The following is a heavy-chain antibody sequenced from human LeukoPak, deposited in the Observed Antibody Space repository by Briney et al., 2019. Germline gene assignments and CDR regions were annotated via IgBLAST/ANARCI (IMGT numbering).Heavy chain of an antibody. Sequence: SETLSLTCAVYGGSFSGYYWSWIRQPPGKGLEWIGEINHSGSTNYNPSLKSRVTISVDTSKNQFSLKLSSVTAADTAVYYCARDRYREYCSGGSCFGSFDYWGQGTLVTVSS. CDR1: GGSFSGYY. V-gene: IGHV4-34*01. CDR2: INHSGST. CDR3: ARDRYREYCSGGSCFGSFDY. J-gene: IGHJ4*02. D-gene: IGHD2-15*01.